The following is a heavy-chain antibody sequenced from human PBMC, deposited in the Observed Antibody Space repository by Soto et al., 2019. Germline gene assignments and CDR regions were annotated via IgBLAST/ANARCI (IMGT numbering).Heavy chain of an antibody. J-gene: IGHJ5*02. V-gene: IGHV4-59*01. D-gene: IGHD3-10*01. CDR2: IYYTGST. CDR1: VYSSINYY. Sequence: SWTXSLTCTCSVYSSINYYCIWIRHPPGKGLEWIAYIYYTGSTNYNPSLKSRVTISVDTSNNQFSLKLRSVTAADKAVYFCARPRYHGSGTYYNVFWFEPWGHGTLVQSPQ. CDR3: ARPRYHGSGTYYNVFWFEP.